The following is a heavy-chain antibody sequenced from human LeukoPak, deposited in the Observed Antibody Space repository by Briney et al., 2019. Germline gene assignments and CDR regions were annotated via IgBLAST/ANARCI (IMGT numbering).Heavy chain of an antibody. D-gene: IGHD5-18*01. J-gene: IGHJ6*02. Sequence: GGSLRLSCAASGITFTNYAMSWVRQAPGKGLEWVSSISGSGGSTYYADSVKGRFTISRDNAKNSLYLQMNSLRAEDTAVYYCARDRYGPYYWGQGTTVTVSS. V-gene: IGHV3-23*01. CDR3: ARDRYGPYY. CDR2: ISGSGGST. CDR1: GITFTNYA.